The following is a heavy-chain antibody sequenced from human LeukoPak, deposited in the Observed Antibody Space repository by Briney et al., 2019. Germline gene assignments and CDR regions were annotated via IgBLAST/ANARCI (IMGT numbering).Heavy chain of an antibody. V-gene: IGHV4-59*01. J-gene: IGHJ6*03. CDR3: ARAYSSSSVGFYYYYMDV. D-gene: IGHD6-6*01. CDR2: IYYSGST. CDR1: GGSISSYY. Sequence: SETLSLTCTVSGGSISSYYWSWIRQPPGKGLEWIGYIYYSGSTNYNPSLKSRVNISVETSKTQFSLKLRSVTAADTAVYYCARAYSSSSVGFYYYYMDVWGKGTTVTVSS.